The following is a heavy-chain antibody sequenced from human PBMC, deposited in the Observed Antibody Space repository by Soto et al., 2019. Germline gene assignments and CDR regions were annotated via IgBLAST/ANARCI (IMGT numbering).Heavy chain of an antibody. V-gene: IGHV3-53*02. D-gene: IGHD2-15*01. CDR3: ATTRGSSYDY. Sequence: EVHLAETGGGLIQPGGSLRLSCVVSDFSVSGHYMSWVRQAPGKGLEWVSHITRDGRTYYADSVRGRFTIARDNSKNTLWLQMDSLRVEDTAVYFCATTRGSSYDYWGQGTLVTVSS. CDR2: ITRDGRT. J-gene: IGHJ4*02. CDR1: DFSVSGHY.